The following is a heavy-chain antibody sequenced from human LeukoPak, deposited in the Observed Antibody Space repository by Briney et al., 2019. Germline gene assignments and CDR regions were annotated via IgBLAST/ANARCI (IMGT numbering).Heavy chain of an antibody. CDR2: IRYDGSNK. J-gene: IGHJ4*02. Sequence: GGSLRLSCAASGFTFSSYGMHWVCQAPGKGLEWVAFIRYDGSNKYYADSVKGRFTISRDNSKDTLYLQMNSLRAEDTAVYYCAKDRITMVRGVIDYWGQGTLVTVSS. CDR1: GFTFSSYG. D-gene: IGHD3-10*01. CDR3: AKDRITMVRGVIDY. V-gene: IGHV3-30*02.